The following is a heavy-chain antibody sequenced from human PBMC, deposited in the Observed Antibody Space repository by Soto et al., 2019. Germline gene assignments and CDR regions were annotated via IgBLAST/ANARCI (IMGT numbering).Heavy chain of an antibody. V-gene: IGHV4-34*01. CDR1: GSLPVGSLSTYF. CDR3: ARYRREAVAGYTLDN. CDR2: VNHSGSP. Sequence: PSETLSLTCGVSGSLPVGSLSTYFWTWIRQTPGKGLEWIGEVNHSGSPNYSPSLKSRVTMSFDTSKNQFSLNLTSVTAADTAVYYCARYRREAVAGYTLDNWGQGMLVTVSS. D-gene: IGHD6-13*01. J-gene: IGHJ4*02.